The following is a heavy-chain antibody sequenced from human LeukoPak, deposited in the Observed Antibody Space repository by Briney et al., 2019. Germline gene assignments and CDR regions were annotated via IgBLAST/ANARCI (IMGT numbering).Heavy chain of an antibody. D-gene: IGHD5-12*01. V-gene: IGHV4-59*01. J-gene: IGHJ4*02. CDR2: IYHSGST. Sequence: SETLSLTCTLSGGSISTYYWSWIRQPPGKGLEWTGYIYHSGSTNYNPSLKSRVTISVDTSKNQFSLKLSSVTAADTAVYYCARGGGYASPIGYWGQGALVTVSS. CDR1: GGSISTYY. CDR3: ARGGGYASPIGY.